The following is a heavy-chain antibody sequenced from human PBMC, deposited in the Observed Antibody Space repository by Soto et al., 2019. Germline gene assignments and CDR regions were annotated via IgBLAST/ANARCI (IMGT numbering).Heavy chain of an antibody. Sequence: EVQLLESGGGLVQPGGSLRLSCAASGFTFSNYAMSWVRQAPGQGLEWVSAVSGTGGSTNYAHSVKGRFTISRHNSKNALYLQTNSVRAGVKSVYSCEKGRILTCYFFWGLASLVTVSS. CDR1: GFTFSNYA. CDR3: EKGRILTCYFF. V-gene: IGHV3-23*01. D-gene: IGHD3-9*01. J-gene: IGHJ4*01. CDR2: VSGTGGST.